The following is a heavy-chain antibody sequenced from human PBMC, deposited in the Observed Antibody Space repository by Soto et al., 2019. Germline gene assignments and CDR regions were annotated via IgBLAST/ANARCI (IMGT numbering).Heavy chain of an antibody. V-gene: IGHV3-11*01. J-gene: IGHJ4*02. Sequence: QVQLVESGGDLVKPGGSLRLSCAASGFTFSDYYMSWIRQAPGKGLEWVSSITSSGSTTYYTDSVKCRFTISRDNAKNSLYLQMDGRRAEVTAVYYGARERDSYGPYYLDYWGQGTLVTVSS. CDR3: ARERDSYGPYYLDY. D-gene: IGHD5-18*01. CDR1: GFTFSDYY. CDR2: ITSSGSTT.